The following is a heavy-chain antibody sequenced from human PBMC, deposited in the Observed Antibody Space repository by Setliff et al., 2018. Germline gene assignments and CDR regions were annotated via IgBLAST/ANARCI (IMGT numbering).Heavy chain of an antibody. J-gene: IGHJ4*02. D-gene: IGHD2-2*02. V-gene: IGHV3-48*01. CDR3: ATDVGPTGRIVPPEAIRAVPRPRILDY. Sequence: PGGSLRLSCAASGFTFSSHSMVWVRQAPGKGLEWLSYINSVGTTISYADSVKGRFTISRDNARNSLYLQMNSLRVEDTAVYYCATDVGPTGRIVPPEAIRAVPRPRILDYWGQGTLVTVSS. CDR1: GFTFSSHS. CDR2: INSVGTTI.